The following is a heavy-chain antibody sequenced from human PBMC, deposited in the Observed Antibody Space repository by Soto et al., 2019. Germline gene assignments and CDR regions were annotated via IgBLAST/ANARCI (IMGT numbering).Heavy chain of an antibody. J-gene: IGHJ4*02. D-gene: IGHD3-3*02. CDR1: GFTFSSYA. Sequence: EAQLLESGGGLVQPGGSLVLSGAASGFTFSSYAMSWVRQAPGKGLEWVSSISGGGNDAFYAVSVKGRFTISRDNSRNTLYLQMSSLRADDTAIYYCARSLFLASTNTEPFDYWGQGALVTVSS. V-gene: IGHV3-23*01. CDR3: ARSLFLASTNTEPFDY. CDR2: ISGGGNDA.